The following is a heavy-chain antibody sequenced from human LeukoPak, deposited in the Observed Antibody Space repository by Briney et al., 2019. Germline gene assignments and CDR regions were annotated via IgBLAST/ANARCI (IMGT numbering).Heavy chain of an antibody. CDR2: INTDTGNP. CDR1: GYTFTGYY. J-gene: IGHJ6*03. Sequence: ASVKVSCKASGYTFTGYYMHWVRQAPGQGLEWVGWINTDTGNPTYAQGFTGRFVFSLDTSVSTTYLQISSLKPEDTAVYYCARGIGIGTVLMVHGNMDVWGKGTTVTVSS. D-gene: IGHD2-8*01. V-gene: IGHV7-4-1*02. CDR3: ARGIGIGTVLMVHGNMDV.